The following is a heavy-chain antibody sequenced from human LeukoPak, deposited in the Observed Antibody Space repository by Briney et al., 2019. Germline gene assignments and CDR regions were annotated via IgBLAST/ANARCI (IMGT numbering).Heavy chain of an antibody. CDR2: ISFDGSNK. D-gene: IGHD3-9*01. J-gene: IGHJ4*02. CDR1: GFTFSSYV. Sequence: GGSLRLSCAASGFTFSSYVMHWVRQAPGEGLEWVAVISFDGSNKYYGDSLKGRFTISRDNSENTLYLQMNSLRGEDMAIYYCARDFGWLSGFDYWGQGTLVTVSS. CDR3: ARDFGWLSGFDY. V-gene: IGHV3-30-3*01.